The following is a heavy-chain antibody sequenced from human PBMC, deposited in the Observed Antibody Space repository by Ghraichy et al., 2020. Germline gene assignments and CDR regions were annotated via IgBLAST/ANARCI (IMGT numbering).Heavy chain of an antibody. V-gene: IGHV4-34*01. CDR3: ATARYCAGGCCPRYFDS. CDR2: INHGGST. J-gene: IGHJ4*02. Sequence: KTLSLTRDVYGESFSAYFRSWIRQPPGKGLEWIGEINHGGSTNYNPSLKRRVTISVDTSKNQFSLRLSSVTAADTAVYYCATARYCAGGCCPRYFDSWGQGTLVTVSS. D-gene: IGHD2-15*01. CDR1: GESFSAYF.